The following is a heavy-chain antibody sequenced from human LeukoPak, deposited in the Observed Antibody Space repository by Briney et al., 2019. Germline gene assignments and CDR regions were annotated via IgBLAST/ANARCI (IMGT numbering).Heavy chain of an antibody. Sequence: PGRSLRLSCAASGFTFSSYGMHWVRQAPGKGLEWVAVISYDGSNKYYADPVKGRFTISRDNSKNTLYLQMNSLRAEDTAVYYCAKDQYSSSWNQIDYWGQGTLVTVSS. CDR1: GFTFSSYG. V-gene: IGHV3-30*18. D-gene: IGHD6-13*01. J-gene: IGHJ4*02. CDR2: ISYDGSNK. CDR3: AKDQYSSSWNQIDY.